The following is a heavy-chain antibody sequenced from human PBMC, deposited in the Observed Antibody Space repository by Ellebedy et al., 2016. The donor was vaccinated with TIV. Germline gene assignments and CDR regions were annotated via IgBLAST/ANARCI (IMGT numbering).Heavy chain of an antibody. CDR1: GYSFTSYW. Sequence: GESLKISXKGSGYSFTSYWIGWVRQMPGKGLEWMGIIYPGDSDTRYSPSFQGQVTISADKSISTAYLQWSSLKASDTAMYYCARLGGSGPTDYWYFDLWGRGTLVTVSS. V-gene: IGHV5-51*01. CDR2: IYPGDSDT. D-gene: IGHD2-15*01. CDR3: ARLGGSGPTDYWYFDL. J-gene: IGHJ2*01.